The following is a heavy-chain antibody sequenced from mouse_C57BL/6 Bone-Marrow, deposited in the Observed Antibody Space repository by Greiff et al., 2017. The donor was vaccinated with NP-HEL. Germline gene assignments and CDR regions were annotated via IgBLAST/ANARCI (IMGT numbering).Heavy chain of an antibody. Sequence: EVQLQESGPGLVKPSQSLSLTCSVTGYSITSGYYWNWIRQFPGNKLEWMGFISYDGSNNYNPSLKNRISITRDTSKNHFFLKLNTRTTDDTATDYCARGCTTVGGFDYWGQGTTLTVSS. V-gene: IGHV3-6*01. CDR1: GYSITSGYY. J-gene: IGHJ2*01. CDR3: ARGCTTVGGFDY. D-gene: IGHD1-1*01. CDR2: ISYDGSN.